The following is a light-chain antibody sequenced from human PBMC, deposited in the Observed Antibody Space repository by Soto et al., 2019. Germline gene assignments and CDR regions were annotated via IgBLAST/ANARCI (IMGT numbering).Light chain of an antibody. Sequence: DIQMTQSPSAMSASVGDRVTITCRASQDIGNYLAWFQQKPGEVPQRLIYGASSLQSGVPSRFSGSGSGTDFTLTINRLQPEDFATYYCLQHNSFPPTFGQGTRLDIK. CDR1: QDIGNY. CDR2: GAS. J-gene: IGKJ5*01. V-gene: IGKV1-17*03. CDR3: LQHNSFPPT.